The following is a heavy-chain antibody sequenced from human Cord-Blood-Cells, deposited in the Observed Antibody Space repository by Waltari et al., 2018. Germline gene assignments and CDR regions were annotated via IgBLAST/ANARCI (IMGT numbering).Heavy chain of an antibody. Sequence: EVQLVESGGGLVQPGGSLRLSCAASGFTFSSYWMSCGRQAPGKGLEWVANIKQDGSEKYYVDSVKGRFTISRDNAKNSLYLQMNSLRAEDTAVYYCARGLAGDDAFDIWGQGTMVTVSS. CDR3: ARGLAGDDAFDI. CDR2: IKQDGSEK. J-gene: IGHJ3*02. D-gene: IGHD2-21*01. CDR1: GFTFSSYW. V-gene: IGHV3-7*01.